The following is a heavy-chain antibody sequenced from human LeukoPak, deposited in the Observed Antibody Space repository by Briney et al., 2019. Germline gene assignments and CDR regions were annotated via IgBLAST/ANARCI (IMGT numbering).Heavy chain of an antibody. Sequence: PGGSLRLSCAASGFTFSSYGMHWVRQAPGKGLEWVAFIRYDGSNKYYADSVKGRFTIFRDNSKNTLYLQMNSLRAEDMAVYYCVKRWTGTTIGQQDYWGQGTLVTVSS. CDR1: GFTFSSYG. J-gene: IGHJ4*02. V-gene: IGHV3-30*02. CDR2: IRYDGSNK. CDR3: VKRWTGTTIGQQDY. D-gene: IGHD1-1*01.